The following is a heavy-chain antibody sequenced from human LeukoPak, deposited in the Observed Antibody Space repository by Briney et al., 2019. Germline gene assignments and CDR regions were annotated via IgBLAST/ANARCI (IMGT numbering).Heavy chain of an antibody. D-gene: IGHD4-23*01. J-gene: IGHJ4*02. V-gene: IGHV4-59*11. CDR3: ARGRKGRLTTVVTFDC. Sequence: SETLSLTCTVSGGSISSHYWSWIRQPPGKGLEWIGYIYYSGSTNYNPSLKSRVTISVDTSKNQFSLKLSSVTAADTAVYYCARGRKGRLTTVVTFDCWGQGTLVTVSS. CDR1: GGSISSHY. CDR2: IYYSGST.